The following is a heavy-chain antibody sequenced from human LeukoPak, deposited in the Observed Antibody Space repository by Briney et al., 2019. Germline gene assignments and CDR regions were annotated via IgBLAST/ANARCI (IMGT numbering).Heavy chain of an antibody. CDR3: TRGYYYYMDV. Sequence: PGGSLRLSCAASGFTFSSYGMHWVRQPPGKGLEWVALNRDDVNTKDYADSVKGRFTVSRDNSKNTLYLQMNSLRGEDTAVYYCTRGYYYYMDVWGKGTTVTISS. CDR2: NRDDVNTK. CDR1: GFTFSSYG. V-gene: IGHV3-30*02. J-gene: IGHJ6*03.